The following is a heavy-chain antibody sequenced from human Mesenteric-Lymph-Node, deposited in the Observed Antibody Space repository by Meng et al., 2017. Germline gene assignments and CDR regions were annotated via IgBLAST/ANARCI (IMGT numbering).Heavy chain of an antibody. Sequence: SETLSLTCAVSGGSISSSNWWSWVRQPPGKGLEWIGEIYHSGSTNYNPSLKSRVTISVDKSKNQFSLKLSSVTAADTAVYYCARGRQRPTGSGSYYGEYDYWGQGTLVTVSS. CDR3: ARGRQRPTGSGSYYGEYDY. V-gene: IGHV4-4*02. D-gene: IGHD1-26*01. CDR1: GGSISSSNW. CDR2: IYHSGST. J-gene: IGHJ4*02.